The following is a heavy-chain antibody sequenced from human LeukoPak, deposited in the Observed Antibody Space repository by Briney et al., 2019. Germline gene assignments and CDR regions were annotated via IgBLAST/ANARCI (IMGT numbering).Heavy chain of an antibody. CDR2: ISSDSRTI. CDR3: ARYGSGTSYITNYFDY. D-gene: IGHD3-10*01. J-gene: IGHJ4*02. CDR1: GFTFSSYS. V-gene: IGHV3-48*02. Sequence: GGALRLSCSASGFTFSSYSMNWVRQAPGKGLEWVSYISSDSRTIYYADSVKGRFTISRDNAKNSLYLQMKSLRDEDTAVYYCARYGSGTSYITNYFDYWGQGTLVTVSS.